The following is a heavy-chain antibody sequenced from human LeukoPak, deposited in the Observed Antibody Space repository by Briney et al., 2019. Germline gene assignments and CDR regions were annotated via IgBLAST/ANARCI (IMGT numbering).Heavy chain of an antibody. V-gene: IGHV3-13*01. CDR2: IGPAGDT. CDR3: ARDAVPGRGGAFDH. D-gene: IGHD6-19*01. J-gene: IGHJ4*02. Sequence: SGGSLRLSCAASGITFSGHDMHWVRQGTGKNLEWVSAIGPAGDTYYSDSVKGRFTISREDARNSLYLQMNSLTAEDTAVYYCARDAVPGRGGAFDHWGQGTLVIVSS. CDR1: GITFSGHD.